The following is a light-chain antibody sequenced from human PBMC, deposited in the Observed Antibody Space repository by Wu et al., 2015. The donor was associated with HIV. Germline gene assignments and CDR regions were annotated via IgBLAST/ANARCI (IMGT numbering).Light chain of an antibody. CDR3: QHYYNYPRA. Sequence: AIRITQSPSSLSASTGDRVTITCRTSQDINNYLAWFQQKPGKPPKLMISAASTLQGGVPSRFSGSGSGTYFTLTISCLQSEDFATYYCQHYYNYPRAFGQGTTVDMK. J-gene: IGKJ1*01. CDR2: AAS. CDR1: QDINNY. V-gene: IGKV1-8*01.